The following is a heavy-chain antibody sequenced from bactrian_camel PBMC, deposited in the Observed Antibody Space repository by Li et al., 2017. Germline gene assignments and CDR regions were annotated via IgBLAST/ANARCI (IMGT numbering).Heavy chain of an antibody. D-gene: IGHD1*01. CDR1: GFTFDGRDGSE. V-gene: IGHV3S36*01. J-gene: IGHJ4*01. CDR2: ITNGGGTT. Sequence: DVQLVESGGGSAQAGGSLTLSCTASGFTFDGRDGSEMGWYRQAPGKGLEWVSTITNGGGTTYYADSVKGRFTLSEDNAKNTMYLQMHSLKPDDTAVYYCAATGQMLSVAGCRTQGTQVTVS.